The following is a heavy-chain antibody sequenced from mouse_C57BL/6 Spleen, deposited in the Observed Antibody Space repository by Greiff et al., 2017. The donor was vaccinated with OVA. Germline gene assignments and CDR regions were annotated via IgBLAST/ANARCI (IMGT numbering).Heavy chain of an antibody. CDR1: GFSLTSYG. V-gene: IGHV2-3*01. CDR2: IWGDGST. J-gene: IGHJ4*01. Sequence: QVQLKQSGPGLVAPSQSLSITCTVSGFSLTSYGVSWVRQPPGKGLEWLGVIWGDGSTNYHSALISSLSISKDNSKSQVFLKLNSMQTEDTATCYCASGGGNYAFYAMDYWGQGTSVTVSS. CDR3: ASGGGNYAFYAMDY. D-gene: IGHD2-1*01.